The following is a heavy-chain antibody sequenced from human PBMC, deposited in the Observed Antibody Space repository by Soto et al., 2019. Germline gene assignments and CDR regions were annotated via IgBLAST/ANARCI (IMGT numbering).Heavy chain of an antibody. J-gene: IGHJ3*02. CDR3: ASLRYYDSSGPGGAFDI. Sequence: PGGSLRLSCAASGFSFSDYYMAWVRQAPGKGLEWVSYISFSTTSIYYADSVKGRFTISRDNAKNSLYLQMNSLRVEDTAVYYCASLRYYDSSGPGGAFDIWGQGTMVTVSS. D-gene: IGHD3-22*01. CDR2: ISFSTTSI. CDR1: GFSFSDYY. V-gene: IGHV3-11*01.